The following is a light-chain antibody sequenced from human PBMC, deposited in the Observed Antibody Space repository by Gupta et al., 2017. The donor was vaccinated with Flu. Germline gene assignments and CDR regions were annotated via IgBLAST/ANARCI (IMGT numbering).Light chain of an antibody. J-gene: IGLJ3*02. Sequence: TISCSGSSSNIGTNPVNWYQQLPGTAPNLLTYSNNQRPSGVPDRCSGSKSGTSASLAISGLQSEDEADYYCSAWDDSLNGFWVFGGGSKLNGL. CDR3: SAWDDSLNGFWV. CDR1: SSNIGTNP. V-gene: IGLV1-44*01. CDR2: SNN.